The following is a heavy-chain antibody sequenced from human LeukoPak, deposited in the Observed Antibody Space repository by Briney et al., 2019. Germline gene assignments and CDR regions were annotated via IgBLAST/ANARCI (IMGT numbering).Heavy chain of an antibody. D-gene: IGHD6-13*01. CDR1: GFTFSSYA. CDR2: ISGSGGST. J-gene: IGHJ4*02. Sequence: PGGSLRLSCAASGFTFSSYAMSWVRQAPGKGLEWVSAISGSGGSTYYADSVKGRFTISRDNSKNTLYLQMNSLRAEDTAVYYCASGDSSSPWYFDYWGQGTLVTVSS. V-gene: IGHV3-23*01. CDR3: ASGDSSSPWYFDY.